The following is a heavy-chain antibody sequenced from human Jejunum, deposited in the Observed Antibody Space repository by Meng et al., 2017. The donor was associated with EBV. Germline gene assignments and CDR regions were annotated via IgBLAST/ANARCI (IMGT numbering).Heavy chain of an antibody. CDR2: IGTAGDT. CDR3: ARGSGTTRHY. Sequence: EVPLVGSGGGSVQSGVSLRLSCDASGFTFSSYEMHWVRPATGKGLEWVSGIGTAGDTYYLGSVKGRFTISRENAKNSLYLQMNSLGVGDTAVYYCARGSGTTRHYWGQGTLVTVSS. CDR1: GFTFSSYE. D-gene: IGHD1-1*01. J-gene: IGHJ4*02. V-gene: IGHV3-13*01.